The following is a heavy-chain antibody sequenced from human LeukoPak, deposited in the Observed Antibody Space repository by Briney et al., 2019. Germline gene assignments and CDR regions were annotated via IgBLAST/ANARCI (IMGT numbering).Heavy chain of an antibody. CDR3: ARASGWYERGPDYYYYYMDV. CDR2: ISSSSSYI. J-gene: IGHJ6*03. Sequence: GGSLRLSCAASGFTFSIYTMTWVRQAPGKGLELLSSISSSSSYIHYADSVKGRFTVSRDNAKNSLYLQMNSLRAEDTAVYYCARASGWYERGPDYYYYYMDVWGKGTTVTVSS. V-gene: IGHV3-21*01. D-gene: IGHD6-19*01. CDR1: GFTFSIYT.